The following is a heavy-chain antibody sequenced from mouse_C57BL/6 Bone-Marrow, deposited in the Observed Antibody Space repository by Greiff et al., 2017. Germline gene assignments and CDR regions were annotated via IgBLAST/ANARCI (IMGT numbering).Heavy chain of an antibody. J-gene: IGHJ2*01. CDR2: ISGGGGNT. CDR1: GFTFSRYT. V-gene: IGHV5-9*01. CDR3: ARPVYGYYFDY. D-gene: IGHD1-1*01. Sequence: EVQLVESGGGLVKPGGSLKLSCAASGFTFSRYTMSWVRQTPEKRLEWVATISGGGGNTYYPASVKGRFTISRDNAKNTLYLQMSSLRSEDTALYYCARPVYGYYFDYWGQGTTLTVSS.